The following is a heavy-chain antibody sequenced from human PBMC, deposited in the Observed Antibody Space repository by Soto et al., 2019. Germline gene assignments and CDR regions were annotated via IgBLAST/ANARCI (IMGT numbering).Heavy chain of an antibody. V-gene: IGHV4-34*01. CDR3: ASMGKD. CDR1: GGSFRVYY. Sequence: SETLSLTCAVYGGSFRVYYWSWIRQPPGKGLEWIGEINHSGSTNYNPSHKSRVTISVDTNKNQFSLKLSSVTAAETAVYYCASMGKDWGKGTLVTVSS. D-gene: IGHD7-27*01. J-gene: IGHJ4*02. CDR2: INHSGST.